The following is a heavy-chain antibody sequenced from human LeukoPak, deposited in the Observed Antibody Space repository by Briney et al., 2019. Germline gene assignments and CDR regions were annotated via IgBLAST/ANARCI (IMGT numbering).Heavy chain of an antibody. CDR1: GGTFSSYA. CDR2: IIPIFGTA. CDR3: ARTYYYDSSGYYWGTYYFDY. V-gene: IGHV1-69*05. D-gene: IGHD3-22*01. J-gene: IGHJ4*02. Sequence: GASVKVSCKASGGTFSSYAISWVRQAPGQGLEWMGGIIPIFGTANYAQKFQGRVTITTDESTSTAYVELSSLRSEDTAVYYCARTYYYDSSGYYWGTYYFDYWGQGTLVTVSS.